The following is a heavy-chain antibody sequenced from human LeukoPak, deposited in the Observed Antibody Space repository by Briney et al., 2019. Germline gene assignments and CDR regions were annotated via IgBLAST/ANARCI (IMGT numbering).Heavy chain of an antibody. CDR1: GFTFSSYW. CDR2: IKQDGSEK. CDR3: ARDLRFVAAAGPGRSFDY. D-gene: IGHD6-13*01. V-gene: IGHV3-7*01. J-gene: IGHJ4*02. Sequence: GGSLRLSCAASGFTFSSYWMSWVRQAPGKGLEWVANIKQDGSEKYYVDSVKGRFTISRDNAKNSLYLQMNSLRAEDTAVYYCARDLRFVAAAGPGRSFDYWGQGTLVTVSS.